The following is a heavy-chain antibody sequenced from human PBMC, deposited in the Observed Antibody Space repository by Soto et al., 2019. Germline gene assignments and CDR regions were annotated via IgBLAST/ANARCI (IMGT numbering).Heavy chain of an antibody. V-gene: IGHV3-23*01. CDR3: ANRPASIITFGY. D-gene: IGHD2-2*01. CDR1: GFTFSNYA. Sequence: EVQLLDSGGGLVQPGGSLRLSCAASGFTFSNYAMSWVRQAPGKGLEWVSTISGNGGSTYYADSVKGRFTISRDNSKNMLFLQINSLRDDDSAVYYCANRPASIITFGYWGQGTPVTVSS. CDR2: ISGNGGST. J-gene: IGHJ4*02.